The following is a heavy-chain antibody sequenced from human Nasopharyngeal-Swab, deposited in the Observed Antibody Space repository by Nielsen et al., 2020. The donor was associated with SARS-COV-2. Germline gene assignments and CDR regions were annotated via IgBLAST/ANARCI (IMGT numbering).Heavy chain of an antibody. Sequence: GESLKISCAASGFTFSSYWMSWVRQAPGKGLEWVANIKQDGSEKYYVDSVKDRFTISRDNAKNSLYLEMTSLRADDTAVYYCAKDSGAGFCDDGSCFPTNHWGQGTLVTVSS. CDR3: AKDSGAGFCDDGSCFPTNH. D-gene: IGHD2-15*01. CDR1: GFTFSSYW. V-gene: IGHV3-7*03. J-gene: IGHJ5*02. CDR2: IKQDGSEK.